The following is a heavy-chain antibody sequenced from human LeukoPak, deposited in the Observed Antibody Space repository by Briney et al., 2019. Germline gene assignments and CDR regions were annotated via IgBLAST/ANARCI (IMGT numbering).Heavy chain of an antibody. CDR1: GGSISSYY. Sequence: SETLSLTCTVSGGSISSYYWSWIRQPPGKGLEGIGYIYYSGSTNYNPPLKSRVTISVDTSKNQFSLKLSSVTAADTAVYYCARVHYDSSGYRKFDYWGQGTLVTVSS. D-gene: IGHD3-22*01. CDR2: IYYSGST. J-gene: IGHJ4*02. V-gene: IGHV4-59*01. CDR3: ARVHYDSSGYRKFDY.